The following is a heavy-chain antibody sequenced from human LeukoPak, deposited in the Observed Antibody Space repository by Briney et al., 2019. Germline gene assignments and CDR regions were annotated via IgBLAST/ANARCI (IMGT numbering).Heavy chain of an antibody. CDR1: GYIFTSNY. CDR3: ARDLMYSNYVNWFDP. D-gene: IGHD4-11*01. Sequence: GASVKASCKASGYIFTSNYIHWVRQAPGQGLEWMGIINPSGGGTTYAQKFQGRVTMTRDLSTSTVYMELSSLRSEDTAVYYCARDLMYSNYVNWFDPWGQGTLVTVSS. CDR2: INPSGGGT. V-gene: IGHV1-46*01. J-gene: IGHJ5*02.